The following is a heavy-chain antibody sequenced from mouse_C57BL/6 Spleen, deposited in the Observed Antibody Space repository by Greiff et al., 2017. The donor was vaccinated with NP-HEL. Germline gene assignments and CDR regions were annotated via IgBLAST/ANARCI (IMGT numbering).Heavy chain of an antibody. CDR3: ARGYYGSSSAWFAY. V-gene: IGHV1-47*01. J-gene: IGHJ3*01. CDR1: GYTFTTYP. D-gene: IGHD1-1*01. Sequence: VKLQQSGAELVKPGALVKMSCKASGYTFTTYPIEWMKQNHGKSLEWIGNFHPYNDDTKYNEKFKGKATLTVEKSSSTVYLELSRLTSDDSAVYYCARGYYGSSSAWFAYWGQGTLVTVSA. CDR2: FHPYNDDT.